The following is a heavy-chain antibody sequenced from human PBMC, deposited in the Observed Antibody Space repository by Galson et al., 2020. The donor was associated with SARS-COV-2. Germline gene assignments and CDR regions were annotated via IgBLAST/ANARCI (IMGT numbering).Heavy chain of an antibody. V-gene: IGHV3-30*04. D-gene: IGHD1-26*01. Sequence: GRSLRLSCAASGFTFSNYVMHWVRQAPGKGPEWVAVISSDGSNSFYADSLKGRFTISRDNSKSTLYLQMNSLRAEDTAVYYCARGGEWELPYYFDYWGQGTLVTVSS. CDR3: ARGGEWELPYYFDY. J-gene: IGHJ4*02. CDR1: GFTFSNYV. CDR2: ISSDGSNS.